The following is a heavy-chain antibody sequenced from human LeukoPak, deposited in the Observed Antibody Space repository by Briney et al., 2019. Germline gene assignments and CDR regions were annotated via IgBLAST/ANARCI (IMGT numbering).Heavy chain of an antibody. J-gene: IGHJ4*02. CDR1: GFTFSSYA. D-gene: IGHD6-13*01. V-gene: IGHV3-23*01. Sequence: GGSLRLSCAASGFTFSSYAMSWVRQAPGKGLEWVSAISGSGGSTYYEDSVKGRFTISRDNSKNTLYLQMNSLRAEDTAVYYCAKDLGSIAAAGNVFGYFDYWGQGTLVTVSS. CDR2: ISGSGGST. CDR3: AKDLGSIAAAGNVFGYFDY.